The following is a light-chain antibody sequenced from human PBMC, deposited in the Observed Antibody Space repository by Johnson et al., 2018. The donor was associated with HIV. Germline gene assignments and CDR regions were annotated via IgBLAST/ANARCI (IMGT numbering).Light chain of an antibody. J-gene: IGLJ1*01. Sequence: QSVLTQPPSVSAAPGQKVTISCSGSSSNIGNNYVSWYQQLPGTAPKLLIYENNKRPSGIPDRFSGSKFGTSATLGITGLQTGDDADYYCGTWDSSLTTSYVFGTGTKVTVL. V-gene: IGLV1-51*02. CDR3: GTWDSSLTTSYV. CDR1: SSNIGNNY. CDR2: ENN.